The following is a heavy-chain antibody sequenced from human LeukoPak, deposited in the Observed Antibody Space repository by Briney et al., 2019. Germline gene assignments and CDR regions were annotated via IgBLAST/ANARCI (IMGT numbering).Heavy chain of an antibody. V-gene: IGHV3-11*01. CDR3: AAAPNYFDSSGQIVYFQH. CDR2: ISSSGSII. D-gene: IGHD3-22*01. Sequence: GGPLRLSCAASGFTFSDYYMSWIRQAPGKGLEWVSFISSSGSIIYYADSVKGRFTISRDNAKNSLYLQMNSLRAEDTAVYYCAAAPNYFDSSGQIVYFQHWGQGTLVTVSS. CDR1: GFTFSDYY. J-gene: IGHJ1*01.